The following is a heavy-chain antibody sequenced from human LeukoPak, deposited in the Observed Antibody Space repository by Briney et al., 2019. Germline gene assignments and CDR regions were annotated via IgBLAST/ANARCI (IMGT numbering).Heavy chain of an antibody. D-gene: IGHD3-3*01. Sequence: SETLSLTCGVSGGSVTSTNWWTWVRQPPGKGLEYIGELHLDGRTNYNPSLKSRLTISVDLSENHISLKLTSVTAADTAVYYCAREGGFFRPLDYSGQGTLVTVSS. CDR3: AREGGFFRPLDY. CDR2: LHLDGRT. J-gene: IGHJ4*02. CDR1: GGSVTSTNW. V-gene: IGHV4-4*02.